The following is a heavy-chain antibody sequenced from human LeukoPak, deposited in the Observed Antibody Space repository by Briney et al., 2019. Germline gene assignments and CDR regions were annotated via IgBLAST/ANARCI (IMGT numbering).Heavy chain of an antibody. CDR2: IYYSGTT. CDR1: GGSISGYY. J-gene: IGHJ4*02. V-gene: IGHV4-59*01. D-gene: IGHD1-26*01. CDR3: ARGGSGSPLAY. Sequence: SETLSLTCTVSGGSISGYYWSWIRQPPGKGLEWIGYIYYSGTTNYNPSLKSRVTMSVDTSKNQFSLKLSSVTAADTAVYYCARGGSGSPLAYWGQGTLVTVSS.